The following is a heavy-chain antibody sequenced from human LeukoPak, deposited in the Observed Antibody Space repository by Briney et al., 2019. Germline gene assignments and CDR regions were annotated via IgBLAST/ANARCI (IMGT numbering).Heavy chain of an antibody. V-gene: IGHV4-34*01. J-gene: IGHJ4*02. CDR3: ARGLNDSWTGENY. CDR2: INHSGST. Sequence: PSETLSLTCAVYDGSFSGYYWSWIRQPPGKGLEWIGEINHSGSTNYNPSLKSRVTISLDTSKSQFSLKVRYVTAADTAVYYCARGLNDSWTGENYWGQGTLVTVSS. D-gene: IGHD3-3*01. CDR1: DGSFSGYY.